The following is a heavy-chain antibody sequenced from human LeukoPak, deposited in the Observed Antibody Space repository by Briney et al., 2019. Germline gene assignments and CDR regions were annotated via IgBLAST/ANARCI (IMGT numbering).Heavy chain of an antibody. CDR2: ISYDGSNK. J-gene: IGHJ4*02. CDR3: AKSRSSSSGNYFDY. CDR1: GFTFSSYG. Sequence: GGSLRLSWAASGFTFSSYGMHWVSQAPGKGLEWVAVISYDGSNKYYADSVKGRFTISRDNSKNTLYLQMNSLRAEDTAAYYCAKSRSSSSGNYFDYWGQGTLVTVSS. D-gene: IGHD6-6*01. V-gene: IGHV3-30*18.